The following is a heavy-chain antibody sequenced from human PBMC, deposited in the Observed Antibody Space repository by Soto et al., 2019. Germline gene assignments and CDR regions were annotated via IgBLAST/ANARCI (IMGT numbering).Heavy chain of an antibody. CDR3: ARHSSSWPIFDY. CDR2: IYYSGSS. J-gene: IGHJ4*02. V-gene: IGHV4-59*08. Sequence: QVQLQESGPGLVKPSETLSLTCTVSGGSIGNSYWSWIRQSPGKGLEWTGYIYYSGSSNYNPSLKSRVSLSVDTSKNQFSLKLSSVTAADTAVYYCARHSSSWPIFDYWGQGTLVIVSS. D-gene: IGHD6-13*01. CDR1: GGSIGNSY.